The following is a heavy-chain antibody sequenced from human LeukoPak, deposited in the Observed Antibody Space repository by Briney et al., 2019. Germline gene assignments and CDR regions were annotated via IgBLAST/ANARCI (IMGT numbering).Heavy chain of an antibody. CDR3: ARLDSSWSLIRNYYYYGMDV. J-gene: IGHJ6*02. Sequence: GRSLRLSCAASGFTFSSYGMHWVRQAPGKGLEWVAVIWYDGSSKYYADSVKGRFTISRDNSKNTLYLQMNSLRAEDTAVYYCARLDSSWSLIRNYYYYGMDVWGQGTTVTVSS. D-gene: IGHD6-13*01. CDR2: IWYDGSSK. V-gene: IGHV3-33*01. CDR1: GFTFSSYG.